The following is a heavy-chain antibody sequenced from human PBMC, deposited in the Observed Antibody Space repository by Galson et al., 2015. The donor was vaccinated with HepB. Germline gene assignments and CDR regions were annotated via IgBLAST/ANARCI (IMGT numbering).Heavy chain of an antibody. CDR3: AKDRTIGELYWYYFDY. CDR2: ISYDGSNK. D-gene: IGHD3-10*01. J-gene: IGHJ4*02. Sequence: SLRLSCAASGFTFSSYAMHWVRQAPGKGLEWVAVISYDGSNKYYADSVKGRFTISRDNSKNTLYLQMNSLRAEDTAVYYCAKDRTIGELYWYYFDYWGQGTLVTVSS. V-gene: IGHV3-30*18. CDR1: GFTFSSYA.